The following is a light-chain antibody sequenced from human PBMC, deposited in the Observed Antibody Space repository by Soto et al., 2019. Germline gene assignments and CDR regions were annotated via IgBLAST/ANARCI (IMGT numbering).Light chain of an antibody. CDR2: EGS. CDR3: CSYAGSSTFEGV. J-gene: IGLJ2*01. V-gene: IGLV2-23*03. CDR1: SSDVGSYNL. Sequence: QSVLTQPASVSGSPGQSITISCTGTSSDVGSYNLVSWYQQHPGKAPKLMIYEGSKRPSGVSNRFSGSKSGNTASLTISGLQAEDEADYYCCSYAGSSTFEGVFGGGTKVTVL.